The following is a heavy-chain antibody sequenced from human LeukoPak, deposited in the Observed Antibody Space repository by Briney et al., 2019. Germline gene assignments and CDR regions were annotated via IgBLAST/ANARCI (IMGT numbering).Heavy chain of an antibody. V-gene: IGHV4-59*08. CDR3: ARPRYYSYDAFDM. D-gene: IGHD1-26*01. CDR1: GDSNSLYY. CDR2: ISYSGSA. Sequence: SETLSLTCSVSGDSNSLYYWSWIRQPPGQGLEWIGYISYSGSANYNPSLKSRVTMSVDTSKNQFSLKLRSVTAADTAVYYCARPRYYSYDAFDMWGQGTMVTVSS. J-gene: IGHJ3*02.